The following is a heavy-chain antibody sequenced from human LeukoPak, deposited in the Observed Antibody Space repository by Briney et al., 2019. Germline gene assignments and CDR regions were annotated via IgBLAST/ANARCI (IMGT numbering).Heavy chain of an antibody. CDR1: GGSISSGGYY. CDR3: ASGSFLEWFPTFYY. D-gene: IGHD3-3*02. V-gene: IGHV4-31*03. Sequence: SETLSLTCTVSGGSISSGGYYWSWIRQHPGKGLEWIGYIYYSGSTYYNPSLKSRVSISVDTSKNQFSLKLSSVTAADTAVYYCASGSFLEWFPTFYYWGQGTLVTVSS. CDR2: IYYSGST. J-gene: IGHJ4*02.